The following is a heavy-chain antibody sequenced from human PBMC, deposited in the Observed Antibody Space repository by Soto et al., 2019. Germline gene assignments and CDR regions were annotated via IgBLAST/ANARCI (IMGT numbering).Heavy chain of an antibody. J-gene: IGHJ5*02. CDR2: VYFSGNT. CDR3: GSVRPSGYVLS. CDR1: VGSLSSYY. V-gene: IGHV4-59*01. Sequence: LSLTCTVSVGSLSSYYWTWIRQSPGKGLEWIGYVYFSGNTSYNPSLKSRVTISIDTSKNQFSLRLASVTAADTAFYYCGSVRPSGYVLSWGQGTLVTVSS. D-gene: IGHD6-25*01.